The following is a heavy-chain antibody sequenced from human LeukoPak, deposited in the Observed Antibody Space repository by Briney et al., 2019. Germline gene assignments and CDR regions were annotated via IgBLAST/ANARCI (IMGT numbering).Heavy chain of an antibody. Sequence: GGSLRLSCAASEFSVGSNYMTWVRQAPGKGLEWVSLIYSGGSTYYADSVKGRFTISRDNAKNSVYLQMNSLRAEDTALYYCARGSGSSWYFYFDYWGQGTLVTVSS. J-gene: IGHJ4*02. CDR3: ARGSGSSWYFYFDY. CDR2: IYSGGST. V-gene: IGHV3-53*01. CDR1: EFSVGSNY. D-gene: IGHD6-13*01.